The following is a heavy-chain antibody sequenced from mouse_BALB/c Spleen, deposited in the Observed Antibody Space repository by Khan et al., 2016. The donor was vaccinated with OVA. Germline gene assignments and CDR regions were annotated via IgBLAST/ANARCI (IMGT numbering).Heavy chain of an antibody. J-gene: IGHJ3*01. D-gene: IGHD1-1*01. V-gene: IGHV5-6*01. Sequence: EVELVESGGDLVKPGGSLKLSCAASGFTFSTYGMSWVRQTPDKRLEWVATVSTGGSYTYYQDSVKGRFTISRDNAKNTLYLQMSGLKSEDTAMFYCTRLADYYDSEGFDYWGQGTMVTVSA. CDR2: VSTGGSYT. CDR1: GFTFSTYG. CDR3: TRLADYYDSEGFDY.